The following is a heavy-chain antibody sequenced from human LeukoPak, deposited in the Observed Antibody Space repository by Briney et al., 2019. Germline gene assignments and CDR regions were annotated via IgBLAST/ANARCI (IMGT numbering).Heavy chain of an antibody. J-gene: IGHJ6*02. CDR3: ARHTPTMTDYYYGMDV. Sequence: PGESLKISCKGSGYSFTSYWIGWVRQMPGKGLEWMGIIYPGDSDTRYSPSFQGQVTISADKSISTAYLQWSSLKASDTAMYYCARHTPTMTDYYYGMDVWGQGTTVTVSS. D-gene: IGHD2-2*01. CDR1: GYSFTSYW. V-gene: IGHV5-51*01. CDR2: IYPGDSDT.